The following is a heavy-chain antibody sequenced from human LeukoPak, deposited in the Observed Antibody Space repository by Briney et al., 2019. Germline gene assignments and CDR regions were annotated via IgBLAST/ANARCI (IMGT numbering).Heavy chain of an antibody. CDR3: ARDQGYRYGYGDFDY. V-gene: IGHV1-69*01. CDR1: GGTFRSYA. D-gene: IGHD5-18*01. J-gene: IGHJ4*02. CDR2: IIPIFGTA. Sequence: SVKVSCKASGGTFRSYAISWVRQAPGKVLEWMGGIIPIFGTANYAQKFQGRVTITADESTSTAYMELSSLRSEDTAVYYCARDQGYRYGYGDFDYWGQGTLVTVSS.